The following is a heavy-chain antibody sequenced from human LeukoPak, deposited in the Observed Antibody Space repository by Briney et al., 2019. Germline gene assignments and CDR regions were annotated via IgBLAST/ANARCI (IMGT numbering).Heavy chain of an antibody. Sequence: GGSLRLSCAASGFTFSSYSMNWVRQAPGKGLEWVSSISSSSSYIYYADSVKGRFTISRDNAKNSLYLQVNSLRAEDTAVYYCARERPYGSGSYSDYWGQGTLVTVSS. CDR3: ARERPYGSGSYSDY. CDR2: ISSSSSYI. J-gene: IGHJ4*02. CDR1: GFTFSSYS. D-gene: IGHD3-10*01. V-gene: IGHV3-21*01.